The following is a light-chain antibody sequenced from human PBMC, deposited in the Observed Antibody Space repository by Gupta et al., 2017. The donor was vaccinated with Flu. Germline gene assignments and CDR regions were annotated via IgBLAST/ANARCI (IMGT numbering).Light chain of an antibody. J-gene: IGKJ1*01. Sequence: GDTVTIPCLASQGISAWLAWYQQKPGKAPKLLVSAASSLESGVPTRFSGSGSGTDFTLTISRLQPEDFATYYCQRTDNFPWTFGQGTKVEIK. CDR3: QRTDNFPWT. CDR2: AAS. V-gene: IGKV1-12*01. CDR1: QGISAW.